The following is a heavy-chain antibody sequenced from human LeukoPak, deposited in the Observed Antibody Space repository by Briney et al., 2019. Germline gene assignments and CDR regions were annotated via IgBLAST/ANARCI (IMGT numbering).Heavy chain of an antibody. D-gene: IGHD6-6*01. CDR3: ARASGSSSIEDYYYYYMDV. CDR2: INPSGGST. Sequence: ASVKVSCKASGYTFTSYYMHWVRQAPGQGLEWMGIINPSGGSTSYAQKFQGRVTMTRDMSTSTVYMELSSLRSEDTAVYYCARASGSSSIEDYYYYYMDVWGKGTTVTVSS. V-gene: IGHV1-46*01. CDR1: GYTFTSYY. J-gene: IGHJ6*03.